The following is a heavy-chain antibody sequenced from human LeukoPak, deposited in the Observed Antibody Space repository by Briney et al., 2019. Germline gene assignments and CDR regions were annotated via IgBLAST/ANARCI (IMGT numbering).Heavy chain of an antibody. CDR2: INPNSGGT. CDR1: GYTFTDYY. D-gene: IGHD6-19*01. V-gene: IGHV1-2*02. Sequence: ASVKVSCKASGYTFTDYYIHWVRQAPGQGLEWMGWINPNSGGTNYAQKFQGRVTMTRDTSISTAYMELSGLSFDDTAVYYCARPRTSGWIHDVYDIWGQGTMVTVPS. J-gene: IGHJ3*02. CDR3: ARPRTSGWIHDVYDI.